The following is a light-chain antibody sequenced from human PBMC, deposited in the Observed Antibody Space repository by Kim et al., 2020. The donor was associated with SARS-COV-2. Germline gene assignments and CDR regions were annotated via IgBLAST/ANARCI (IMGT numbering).Light chain of an antibody. CDR3: QVWDSSIVPVV. V-gene: IGLV3-21*04. Sequence: SYELTQRPSVSVAPGKTARITCGGNNIGSKSVHWYQQKPCQAPVLVIYSDSDRPSGLPERFSGSNSGNTATLTISRVEAGAEADYSCQVWDSSIVPVVFG. CDR1: NIGSKS. J-gene: IGLJ2*01. CDR2: SDS.